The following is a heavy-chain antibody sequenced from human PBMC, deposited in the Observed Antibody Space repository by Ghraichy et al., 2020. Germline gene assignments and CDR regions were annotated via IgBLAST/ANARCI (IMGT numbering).Heavy chain of an antibody. V-gene: IGHV3-48*01. CDR2: ISSSSSTI. D-gene: IGHD4-17*01. CDR1: GFTFSSYS. Sequence: GGSLRLSCAASGFTFSSYSMNWVRQAPGKGLEWVSYISSSSSTIYYADSVKGRFTISRDNAKNSLYLQMHSLRVEDTAVYYCARDLRGYADYPLSYFDYWGQGTLVTFSS. CDR3: ARDLRGYADYPLSYFDY. J-gene: IGHJ4*02.